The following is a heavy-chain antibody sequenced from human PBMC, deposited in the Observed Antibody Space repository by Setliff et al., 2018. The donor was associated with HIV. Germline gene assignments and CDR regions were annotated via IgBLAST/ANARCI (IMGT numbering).Heavy chain of an antibody. CDR1: GYTFSSFA. D-gene: IGHD6-19*01. Sequence: ASVKVSCKASGYTFSSFAMSWVRQAPGQGLEWVAWISGYNGHTNYAQRFQGRVTVTTDTSTSTAYMELRSLRSDDTAVYFCAREALHAGGWRGAFDIWGQGTMVTVSS. CDR3: AREALHAGGWRGAFDI. CDR2: ISGYNGHT. V-gene: IGHV1-18*01. J-gene: IGHJ3*02.